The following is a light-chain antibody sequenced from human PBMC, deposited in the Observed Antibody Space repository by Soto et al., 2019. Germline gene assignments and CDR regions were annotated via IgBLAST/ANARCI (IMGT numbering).Light chain of an antibody. V-gene: IGKV3-15*01. CDR3: QQYSHWPPMCT. CDR2: GAS. J-gene: IGKJ2*02. CDR1: QDISTN. Sequence: EIVMTQSPDTLYVSPGEGATLTCRASQDISTNLSWYQQKHGQAPRRLIYGASTGATGVPTRFSGSGSGTGFAFTINSLQSEDFAVYYCQQYSHWPPMCTFGQGTKLEIK.